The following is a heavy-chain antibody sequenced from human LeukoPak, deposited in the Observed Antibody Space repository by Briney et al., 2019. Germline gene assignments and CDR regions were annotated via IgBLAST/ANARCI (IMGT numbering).Heavy chain of an antibody. V-gene: IGHV3-74*01. CDR2: INIAGSVT. D-gene: IGHD2-15*01. CDR3: ARDMVD. J-gene: IGHJ4*02. CDR1: GFDFSNYW. Sequence: GGSLRLSCAASGFDFSNYWMHWVREAPGKGLEWVSRINIAGSVTTYADSVKGRFTISRDNAKKTLYLQMNSLRAEDTAVYYCARDMVDWGQGTLVTVSS.